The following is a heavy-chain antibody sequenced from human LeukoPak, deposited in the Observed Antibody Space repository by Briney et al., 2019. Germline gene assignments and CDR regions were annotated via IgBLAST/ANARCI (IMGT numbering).Heavy chain of an antibody. CDR1: GGSISSSSYY. CDR2: IYYSGST. J-gene: IGHJ4*02. V-gene: IGHV4-39*07. CDR3: ARGPSAGPTTNYFDY. D-gene: IGHD6-13*01. Sequence: SETLSLTCTVSGGSISSSSYYWGWIRQPPGKGLEWIGSIYYSGSTYYNPSLKSRVTISVDTSKNQFSLKLSSVAAADTAVYYCARGPSAGPTTNYFDYWGQGTLVTVSS.